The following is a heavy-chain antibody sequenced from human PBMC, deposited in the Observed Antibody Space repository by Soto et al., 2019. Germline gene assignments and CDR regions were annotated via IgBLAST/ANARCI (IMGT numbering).Heavy chain of an antibody. Sequence: GGSLRLSCAASGFTFSSYAMIWVRQAPGKGLEWVSAISGSGGSTYYADSVKGRFTISRDNSKNTLYLQMNSLRAEDTAVYYCAKVRKKGLLRSDYWGQGTLVTVSS. CDR2: ISGSGGST. J-gene: IGHJ4*02. V-gene: IGHV3-23*01. CDR1: GFTFSSYA. CDR3: AKVRKKGLLRSDY.